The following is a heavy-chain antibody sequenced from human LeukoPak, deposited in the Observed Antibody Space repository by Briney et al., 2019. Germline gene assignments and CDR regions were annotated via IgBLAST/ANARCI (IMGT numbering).Heavy chain of an antibody. D-gene: IGHD3-9*01. CDR3: ARQGYDILTGYIDAFDI. CDR2: ISYSGST. J-gene: IGHJ3*02. CDR1: GGSVGSGSYY. V-gene: IGHV4-61*01. Sequence: SETLSLTCTVSGGSVGSGSYYWSWIRQPPGKGLEWIGYISYSGSTNYNPSLKSRATISIDTSKNQFSLKLRSVTAADTAIYYCARQGYDILTGYIDAFDIWGQGTMVTVSS.